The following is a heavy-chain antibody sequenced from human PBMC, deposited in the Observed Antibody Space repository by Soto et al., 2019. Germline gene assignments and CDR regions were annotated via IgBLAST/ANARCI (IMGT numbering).Heavy chain of an antibody. CDR1: GNSFTSYW. V-gene: IGHV5-51*01. CDR3: ERRGGSSSSYFDY. D-gene: IGHD6-6*01. CDR2: IYPGDSDT. J-gene: IGHJ4*02. Sequence: XESLKISWKCSGNSFTSYWIGLVLQMPGKDLEWMGIIYPGDSDTRYSPSFQGQVTISADKSISTAYLQWSSLKASDTAMYYCERRGGSSSSYFDYWGQGTLVTVSS.